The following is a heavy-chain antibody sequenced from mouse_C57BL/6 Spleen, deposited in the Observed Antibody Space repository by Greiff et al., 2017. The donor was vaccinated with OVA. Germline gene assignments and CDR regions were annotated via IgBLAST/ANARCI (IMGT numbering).Heavy chain of an antibody. V-gene: IGHV1-78*01. CDR3: AREGRGYYDPFAY. D-gene: IGHD2-4*01. J-gene: IGHJ3*01. CDR1: GYPFTAHT. CDR2: IYPRDGST. Sequence: VQLQQSVAEFVIPRASVKISCKVSGYPFTAHTIHWLTQRPEQGLAWIGYIYPRDGSTKYNEKFKGKATLTADKSSSTAYMQLNSLTSEDSAVYFWAREGRGYYDPFAYWGQGTLVTVSA.